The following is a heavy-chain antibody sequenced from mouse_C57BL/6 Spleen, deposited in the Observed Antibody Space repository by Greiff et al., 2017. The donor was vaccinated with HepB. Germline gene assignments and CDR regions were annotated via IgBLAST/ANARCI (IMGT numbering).Heavy chain of an antibody. CDR1: GYAFSSSW. V-gene: IGHV1-82*01. CDR3: AGDYDYDGGYAMDY. D-gene: IGHD2-4*01. J-gene: IGHJ4*01. Sequence: VKLMESGPELVKPGASVKISCKASGYAFSSSWMNWVKQRPGKGLEWIGRIYPGDGDTNYNGKFKGKATLTADKSSSTAYMQLSSLTSEDSAVYFCAGDYDYDGGYAMDYWGQGTSVTVSS. CDR2: IYPGDGDT.